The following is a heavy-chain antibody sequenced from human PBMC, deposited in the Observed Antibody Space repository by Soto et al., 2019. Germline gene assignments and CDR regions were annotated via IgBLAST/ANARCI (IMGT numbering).Heavy chain of an antibody. D-gene: IGHD3-16*01. CDR3: ARMMHYYYYMDV. Sequence: SETLSLTCTVSGGSISSYYWSWIRQPPGKGLEWIGYIYYSGSTNYNPSLKSRVTISVDTSKNQFSLKLSSVTAADTAVYYCARMMHYYYYMDVWGKGTTVTVSS. J-gene: IGHJ6*03. CDR2: IYYSGST. V-gene: IGHV4-59*08. CDR1: GGSISSYY.